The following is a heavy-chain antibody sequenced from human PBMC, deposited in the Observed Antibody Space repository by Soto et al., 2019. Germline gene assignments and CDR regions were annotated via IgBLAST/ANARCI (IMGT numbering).Heavy chain of an antibody. Sequence: SETLSLTCNVSGGSIYTYYWSWIRQTAGKGLEWIGHIHSSGSTNYNPSLKSRVTMSVDTSKNQFSLRLMSLTAADTAVYYCARDQGVAAAGITWFDPWGQGFLVTVSS. CDR2: IHSSGST. CDR1: GGSIYTYY. CDR3: ARDQGVAAAGITWFDP. J-gene: IGHJ5*02. D-gene: IGHD6-13*01. V-gene: IGHV4-4*07.